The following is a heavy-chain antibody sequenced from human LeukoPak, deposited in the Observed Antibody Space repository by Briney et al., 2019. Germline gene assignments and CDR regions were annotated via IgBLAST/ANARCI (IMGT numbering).Heavy chain of an antibody. Sequence: LKPSETLSLTCAVYGGSFSGYYWSWIRQPPGKGLEWIGEINHSGSTNYNPSLKSRVTISVDTSKNQFSLKLSSVTAADTAAYYCARSYYDYVWGSYRLNWLDPWGQGTLVTVSS. CDR1: GGSFSGYY. V-gene: IGHV4-34*01. J-gene: IGHJ5*02. CDR2: INHSGST. D-gene: IGHD3-16*02. CDR3: ARSYYDYVWGSYRLNWLDP.